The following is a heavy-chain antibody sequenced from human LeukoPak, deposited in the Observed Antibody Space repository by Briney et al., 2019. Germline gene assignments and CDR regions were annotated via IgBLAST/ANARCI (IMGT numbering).Heavy chain of an antibody. J-gene: IGHJ2*01. D-gene: IGHD2-15*01. Sequence: ASVKVSCKASGYTFTGYYMHWVRQAPGQGLEWMGWINPNSGGTNYAQKFQGWVTISVDTSKNQFSLKLSSVTAADTAVYYCASPRDIVVVVAATAGYFDLWGRGTLVTVSS. CDR1: GYTFTGYY. CDR3: ASPRDIVVVVAATAGYFDL. V-gene: IGHV1-2*04. CDR2: INPNSGGT.